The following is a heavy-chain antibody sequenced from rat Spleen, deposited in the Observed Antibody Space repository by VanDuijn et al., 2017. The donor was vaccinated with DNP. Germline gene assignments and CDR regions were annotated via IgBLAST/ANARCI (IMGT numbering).Heavy chain of an antibody. D-gene: IGHD1-11*01. CDR1: GFTFSNYY. V-gene: IGHV5-25*01. J-gene: IGHJ4*01. Sequence: EVQLVESGGGLVQPGRSLKLSCAASGFTFSNYYMAWVRQAPKKGLEWVATISTSGSRTYYPDSVKGRFTISRDNAKSSLYLQMNSLKSEDTATYYCASITNYGGYSPLEDAWGQGTSVTVSS. CDR3: ASITNYGGYSPLEDA. CDR2: ISTSGSRT.